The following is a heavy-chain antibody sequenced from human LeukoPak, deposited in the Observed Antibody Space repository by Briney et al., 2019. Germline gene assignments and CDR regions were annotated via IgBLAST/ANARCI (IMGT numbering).Heavy chain of an antibody. D-gene: IGHD2-2*01. V-gene: IGHV3-7*01. CDR2: IKQDGSEK. Sequence: GGSLRLSCAASGFTFSNHWMNWVRQAPGKGLEWVANIKQDGSEKSYVDSVKGRFTISRDNDKNSLYLQMNSLTAGDTAVYYCARDPRVGYCSDTSCHMGYHFFDPWGQGTLVTVSS. CDR3: ARDPRVGYCSDTSCHMGYHFFDP. CDR1: GFTFSNHW. J-gene: IGHJ5*02.